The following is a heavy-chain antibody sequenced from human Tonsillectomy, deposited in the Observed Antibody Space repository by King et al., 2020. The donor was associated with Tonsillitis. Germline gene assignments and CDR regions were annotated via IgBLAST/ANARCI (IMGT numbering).Heavy chain of an antibody. CDR1: GFTVSSYV. CDR2: ISYDGSNK. V-gene: IGHV3-30*03. CDR3: ARDLMGPLYYFDY. J-gene: IGHJ4*02. Sequence: VQLVQSGGGVVQPGRSLRLSCAASGFTVSSYVIHWVRQAPGKGLEWVVLISYDGSNKYYADSVKGRFTISRDNSKNTVYLQMNSLRGEDTAVYYCARDLMGPLYYFDYWGQGTLVTVSS. D-gene: IGHD2-8*01.